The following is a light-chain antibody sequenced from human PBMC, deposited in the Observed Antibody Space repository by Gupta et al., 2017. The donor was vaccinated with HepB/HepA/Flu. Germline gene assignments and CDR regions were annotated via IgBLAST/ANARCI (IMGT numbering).Light chain of an antibody. CDR1: QSVSSSY. J-gene: IGKJ2*02. CDR3: QQYGSSPPWT. V-gene: IGKV3-20*01. Sequence: IVLPQSPGPLSLSPGERATLSCRASQSVSSSYLAWYQQKPGQAPRLLIYGASSRATGIPDRFSGSGSGTDFTLTISRLEPEDFAVYYCQQYGSSPPWTFGQGTKLEIK. CDR2: GAS.